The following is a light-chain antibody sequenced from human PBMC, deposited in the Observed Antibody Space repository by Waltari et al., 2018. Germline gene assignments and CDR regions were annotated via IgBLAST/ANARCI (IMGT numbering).Light chain of an antibody. CDR3: FTVDDNSLRL. J-gene: IGLJ2*01. Sequence: SYELTQPSSVSVSPGQTARITCSGDVLGKKFIRWFQQKPGQAPVLWSFRDSERPSGIPERFSGASSGTTVTLTISGAQVEDEADYYCFTVDDNSLRLFGGGTKLTVL. V-gene: IGLV3-27*01. CDR1: VLGKKF. CDR2: RDS.